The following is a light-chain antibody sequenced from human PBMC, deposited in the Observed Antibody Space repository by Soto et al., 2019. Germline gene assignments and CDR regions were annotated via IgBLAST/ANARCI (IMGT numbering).Light chain of an antibody. J-gene: IGKJ1*01. CDR3: QQYGSSPWT. CDR2: GAS. Sequence: EIVLTQSPGTLSLSPGERATLSCRASQSVSSSYLAWYQQKPGQAPRLLIYGASSRATGIPDRFSGNGCVTDLTLTISSLEPEDFEVYYCQQYGSSPWTFSQGTKVKIE. V-gene: IGKV3-20*01. CDR1: QSVSSSY.